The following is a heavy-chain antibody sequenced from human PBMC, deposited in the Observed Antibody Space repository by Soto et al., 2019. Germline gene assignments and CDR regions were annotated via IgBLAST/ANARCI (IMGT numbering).Heavy chain of an antibody. D-gene: IGHD6-6*01. V-gene: IGHV4-31*03. CDR1: GGSISSVGHY. CDR2: IYYSGST. J-gene: IGHJ1*01. Sequence: SETLSLTCSVSGGSISSVGHYWTWIRQQPGKGLEWIGYIYYSGSTDYNPSLKSRVTISVDRSKNQFSLNLNSVTAADTAMYYCARAAVATRCFEFWGQGALVTVSS. CDR3: ARAAVATRCFEF.